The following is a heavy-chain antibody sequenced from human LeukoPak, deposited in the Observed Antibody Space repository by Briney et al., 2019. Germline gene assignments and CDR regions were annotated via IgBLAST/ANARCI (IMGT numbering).Heavy chain of an antibody. J-gene: IGHJ3*02. D-gene: IGHD3-22*01. V-gene: IGHV4-61*02. CDR3: ARGPYSYDSSGAFDI. CDR2: ISSSGST. Sequence: SQTLSLTCTVSGDSISSGDYYWSWIRQPAGKGLEWIGRISSSGSTNYNPSLKSRVTISVDTSKNQFSPKLSSVTAADTAVYFCARGPYSYDSSGAFDIWGQGTMVTVSS. CDR1: GDSISSGDYY.